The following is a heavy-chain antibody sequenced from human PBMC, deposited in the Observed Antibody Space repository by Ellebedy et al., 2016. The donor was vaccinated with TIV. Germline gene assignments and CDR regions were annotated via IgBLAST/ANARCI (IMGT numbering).Heavy chain of an antibody. D-gene: IGHD5-12*01. CDR2: ISGSGGST. CDR3: AKEGVATIHVVRYYGMDV. J-gene: IGHJ6*02. V-gene: IGHV3-23*01. CDR1: GFTFSSYA. Sequence: GGSLRLXCAASGFTFSSYAMSWVRQAPGKGLEWVSAISGSGGSTYYADSVKGRFTISRDNSKNTLYLQMNSLRAEDTAVYYCAKEGVATIHVVRYYGMDVWGQGTTVTVSS.